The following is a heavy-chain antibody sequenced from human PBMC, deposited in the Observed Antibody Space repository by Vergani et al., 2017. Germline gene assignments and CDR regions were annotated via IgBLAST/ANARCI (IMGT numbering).Heavy chain of an antibody. CDR2: ITSSGDRT. D-gene: IGHD6-13*01. J-gene: IGHJ5*02. CDR3: AKAPQGYIAAAGTPLDL. CDR1: GFIFSSFG. V-gene: IGHV3-NL1*01. Sequence: QVQLVESGGGVVQPGASLRLSCGASGFIFSSFGMHWVRQAPGKGLEWVSAITSSGDRTYYADSVKGRFTISRDNSKDTLFLQMNSLRAGNTAVYFCAKAPQGYIAAAGTPLDLWGQGTLVTVSS.